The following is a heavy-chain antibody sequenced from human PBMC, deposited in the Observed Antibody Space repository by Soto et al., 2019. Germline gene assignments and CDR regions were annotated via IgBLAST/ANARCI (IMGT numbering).Heavy chain of an antibody. CDR3: TRLPNLRGYSGYDLGYYYYYGMDV. CDR1: GFTFSGSA. Sequence: PGGSLRLSCAASGFTFSGSAMHWVRQASEKGLEWVGRIRSKANSYATAYVASVKGRFTISRDDSKNTAYLQMNSLKTEDTAVYYCTRLPNLRGYSGYDLGYYYYYGMDVWGQGTTVTVSS. CDR2: IRSKANSYAT. V-gene: IGHV3-73*01. D-gene: IGHD5-12*01. J-gene: IGHJ6*02.